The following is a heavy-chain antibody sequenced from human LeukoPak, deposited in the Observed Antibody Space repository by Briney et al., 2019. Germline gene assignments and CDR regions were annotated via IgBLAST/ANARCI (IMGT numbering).Heavy chain of an antibody. D-gene: IGHD5-18*01. Sequence: GGSLRLSCAASGFTFSSYAMNWVRQAPGKGLEWVSDISASGGTTKYADSVKGRLTISRDNSKNTLYLQMNSLRAEDTAVYYCAKVGHVDTTLGPTDYWGQGTLVTVSS. V-gene: IGHV3-23*01. CDR1: GFTFSSYA. J-gene: IGHJ4*02. CDR3: AKVGHVDTTLGPTDY. CDR2: ISASGGTT.